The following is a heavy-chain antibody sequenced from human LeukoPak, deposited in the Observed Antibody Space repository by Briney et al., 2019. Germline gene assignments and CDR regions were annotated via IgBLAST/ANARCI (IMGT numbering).Heavy chain of an antibody. CDR1: GGSISSNNW. CDR2: IYHTGST. Sequence: SETLSLTCAVSGGSISSNNWWSWVRQPPGRGLEWIADIYHTGSTNYSPSLKSRVTISVDTSKNQFSLKLSSVTAADTAVYYCARDLTGDYWGQGTLVTVSS. J-gene: IGHJ4*02. V-gene: IGHV4-4*02. D-gene: IGHD4-11*01. CDR3: ARDLTGDY.